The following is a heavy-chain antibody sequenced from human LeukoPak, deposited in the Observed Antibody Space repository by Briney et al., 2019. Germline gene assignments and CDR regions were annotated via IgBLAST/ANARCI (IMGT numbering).Heavy chain of an antibody. J-gene: IGHJ4*02. CDR2: ISSSSSYI. V-gene: IGHV3-21*01. Sequence: GGSLRLSCAASGFTFSSYSMNWVRQAPGKGLEWVSSISSSSSYIYYADSVKGRFTISRDNAKNSLYLQMNSLRAEDTAVYYCARGYDFWSGFPPRDYFDYWGQGTLVTVSS. CDR1: GFTFSSYS. CDR3: ARGYDFWSGFPPRDYFDY. D-gene: IGHD3-3*01.